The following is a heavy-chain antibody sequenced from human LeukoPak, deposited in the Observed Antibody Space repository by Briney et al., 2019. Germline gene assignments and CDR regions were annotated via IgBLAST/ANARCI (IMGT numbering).Heavy chain of an antibody. V-gene: IGHV3-13*01. CDR1: GFFFCDYD. D-gene: IGHD3-22*01. CDR2: IGTAVDT. J-gene: IGHJ4*02. Sequence: GGSLRLSCAASGFFFCDYDMLCVRAVPEKGVVGVSGIGTAVDTYYPDSVKGRFTISRENAKNSLYLQMDSLRAGDTAVYYCTRGYYYDSRGYHYAAPFGYWGLGTLVTVSS. CDR3: TRGYYYDSRGYHYAAPFGY.